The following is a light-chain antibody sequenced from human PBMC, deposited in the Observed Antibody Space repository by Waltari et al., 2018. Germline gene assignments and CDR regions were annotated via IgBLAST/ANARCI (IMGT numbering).Light chain of an antibody. Sequence: DIQMTQSPSTLSASVGDRVTITCRARKIINGWLARYQQQPGKAHKLLSHKASVLESGVPSRFSGSDSGSGIEFTLTISSLQPDDFATDHCQQYSNYPWTFGQGTRVEIK. CDR3: QQYSNYPWT. V-gene: IGKV1-5*03. J-gene: IGKJ1*01. CDR2: KAS. CDR1: KIINGW.